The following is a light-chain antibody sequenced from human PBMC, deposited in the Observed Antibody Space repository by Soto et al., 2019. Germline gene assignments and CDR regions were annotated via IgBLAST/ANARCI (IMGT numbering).Light chain of an antibody. CDR2: GAS. CDR3: HQYNTGLRT. CDR1: LNVATN. V-gene: IGKV3-15*01. Sequence: TVMTQSPATLSMSPGDRAALSCRASLNVATNMAWYQQKPGQAPRLLIYGASMRATGVPARFTGSGSGTEFNLPINNLQSEDFAVYYCHQYNTGLRTFGRGTRVEV. J-gene: IGKJ1*01.